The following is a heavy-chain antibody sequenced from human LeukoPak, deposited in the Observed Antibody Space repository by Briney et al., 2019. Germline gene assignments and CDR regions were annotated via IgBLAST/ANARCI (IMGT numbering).Heavy chain of an antibody. D-gene: IGHD3-10*01. CDR3: ARFSRLRGTFDY. CDR1: GSSISSYY. J-gene: IGHJ4*02. V-gene: IGHV4-59*12. CDR2: IYYSGST. Sequence: SETLSLTCTVSGSSISSYYWSWIRQPPERGLEWIGHIYYSGSTKYNPSLKSRVTISVDTSNNQFSLKLSSVTAADTAVYYCARFSRLRGTFDYWGQGTLVTVSS.